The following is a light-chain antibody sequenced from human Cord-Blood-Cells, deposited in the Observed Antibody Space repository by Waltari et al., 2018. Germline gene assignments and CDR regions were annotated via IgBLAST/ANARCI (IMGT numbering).Light chain of an antibody. V-gene: IGLV3-21*04. J-gene: IGLJ2*01. CDR3: QVWDSSSDHPV. CDR2: YDS. Sequence: SYVLTQPPSVSVAPGKTARITCGGNNIGIKSVHWYQQKPGQAPVLVIYYDSDRPSGIPERFSGSNSGNTATLTISRVEAGDEADYYCQVWDSSSDHPVCGGGTKLTVL. CDR1: NIGIKS.